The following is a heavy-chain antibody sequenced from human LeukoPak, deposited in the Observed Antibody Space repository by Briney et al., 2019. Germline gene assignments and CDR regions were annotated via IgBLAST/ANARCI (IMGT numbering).Heavy chain of an antibody. Sequence: KPSETLSLTCTVSGGSISSSSYYWGWIRQPPGKGLEWIGSIYYSGSTYYNPSLKSRVTISVDTSKNQFSLKLSSVTAADTPVYYCARVNPAANEYDYWGQGTLVTVSS. V-gene: IGHV4-39*07. CDR1: GGSISSSSYY. CDR2: IYYSGST. D-gene: IGHD6-13*01. J-gene: IGHJ4*02. CDR3: ARVNPAANEYDY.